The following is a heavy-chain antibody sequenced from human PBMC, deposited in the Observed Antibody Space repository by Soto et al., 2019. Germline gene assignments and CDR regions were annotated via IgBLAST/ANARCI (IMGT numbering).Heavy chain of an antibody. J-gene: IGHJ6*01. CDR1: GFTFSSYG. D-gene: IGHD2-15*01. CDR3: EKDLTSGGRDYYGMDV. Sequence: PGGSLRLSCAASGFTFSSYGMHWVRQAPGKGLEWVAVISYDGSNKYYADSVKGRFTISRDNSKNTLYLQMNSLRAEDTAVYYCEKDLTSGGRDYYGMDVWGQGTTVTVS. V-gene: IGHV3-30*18. CDR2: ISYDGSNK.